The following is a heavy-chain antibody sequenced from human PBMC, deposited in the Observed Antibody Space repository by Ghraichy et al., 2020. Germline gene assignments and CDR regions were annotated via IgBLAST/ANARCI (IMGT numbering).Heavy chain of an antibody. V-gene: IGHV4-34*01. J-gene: IGHJ4*02. CDR1: GGSFSGYY. D-gene: IGHD2-15*01. Sequence: ESLNISCAVYGGSFSGYYWSWIRQPPGKGLEWIGEINHSGSTNYNPSLKSRVTISVDTSKNQFSLKLSSVTAADTAVYYCARGSGCSGGSCYFPFDYWGQGTLVTVSS. CDR3: ARGSGCSGGSCYFPFDY. CDR2: INHSGST.